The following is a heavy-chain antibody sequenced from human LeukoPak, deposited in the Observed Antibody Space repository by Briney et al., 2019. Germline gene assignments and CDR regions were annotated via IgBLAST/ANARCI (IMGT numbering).Heavy chain of an antibody. Sequence: PSETLSLTSTVSAVSINTYYASWLREAPGQGLELIGFFYNGGDTNYYPSLQRRGPISVHASTTQFSLRLTCVTAADTSMFYCVAGPWELDFWGQGTLVTVSS. CDR2: FYNGGDT. CDR1: AVSINTYY. J-gene: IGHJ4*02. CDR3: VAGPWELDF. V-gene: IGHV4-4*09. D-gene: IGHD1-26*01.